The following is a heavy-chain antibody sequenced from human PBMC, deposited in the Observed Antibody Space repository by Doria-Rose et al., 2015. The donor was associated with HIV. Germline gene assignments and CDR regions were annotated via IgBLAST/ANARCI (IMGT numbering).Heavy chain of an antibody. CDR2: VYYNGSP. CDR1: GGSISGGGYH. D-gene: IGHD6-13*01. Sequence: GGSISGGGYHWSWIRQHPGKGLEWIGYVYYNGSPYYNPSLKSRVTISVDTSKNQFSLKLSSVAAADTAVYYCARCGTAATGYYFDYWGQGTLVTVSS. CDR3: ARCGTAATGYYFDY. J-gene: IGHJ4*02. V-gene: IGHV4-31*02.